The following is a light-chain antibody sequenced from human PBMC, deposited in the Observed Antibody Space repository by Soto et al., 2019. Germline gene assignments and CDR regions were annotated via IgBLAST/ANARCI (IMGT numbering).Light chain of an antibody. Sequence: DIVLTQSPATLSLSPGESATLSCRASQSISSSKLAWYQQNPGQAPRLLMYGASNRATGIPARFSGSGSGTEFTLTISSLQSEDFAVYYCQQYDYWPRTFGQGTKVDIK. CDR2: GAS. J-gene: IGKJ1*01. CDR1: QSISSS. V-gene: IGKV3-15*01. CDR3: QQYDYWPRT.